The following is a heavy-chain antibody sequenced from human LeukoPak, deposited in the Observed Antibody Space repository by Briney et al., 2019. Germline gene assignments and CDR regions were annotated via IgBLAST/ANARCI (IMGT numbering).Heavy chain of an antibody. CDR2: IWYDGSNK. D-gene: IGHD4-11*01. J-gene: IGHJ4*02. Sequence: GGSLRLSCAASGFTFSSYGMHWVRQAPGKGLEWVAVIWYDGSNKYYADSVKGRFTISRDNSKNTLYLQMNSLRAEDTAVYYCARAINYNLIDYWGQGTPVTVSS. CDR3: ARAINYNLIDY. V-gene: IGHV3-33*01. CDR1: GFTFSSYG.